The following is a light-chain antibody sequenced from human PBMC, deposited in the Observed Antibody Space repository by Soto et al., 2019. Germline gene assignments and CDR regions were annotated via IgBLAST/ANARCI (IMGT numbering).Light chain of an antibody. CDR1: SSNIGAAYD. CDR2: GNN. V-gene: IGLV1-40*01. CDR3: QSYDSSLSGWV. Sequence: QSVLTQPPSVSGAPGQKVTISCTRSSSNIGAAYDVHWYQHLPGTAHKLLIYGNNNRPSGVPDRFSGSKSGTSASLAITGLRAEDEAEYYFQSYDSSLSGWVFGGGTKLTVL. J-gene: IGLJ3*02.